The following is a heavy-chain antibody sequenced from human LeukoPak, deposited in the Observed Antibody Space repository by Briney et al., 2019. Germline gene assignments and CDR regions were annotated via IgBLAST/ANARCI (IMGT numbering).Heavy chain of an antibody. D-gene: IGHD4-17*01. J-gene: IGHJ2*01. CDR1: GYTFTGYY. CDR2: INPNSGGT. V-gene: IGHV1-2*02. CDR3: ARGTVTFSYWYFDL. Sequence: ASVKVSCKASGYTFTGYYMHWVRQAPGQGLEWMGWINPNSGGTNYAQKLQGRVTMTRDTSISTAYMELSRLRSDDTAVYYCARGTVTFSYWYFDLWGRGTLVTVST.